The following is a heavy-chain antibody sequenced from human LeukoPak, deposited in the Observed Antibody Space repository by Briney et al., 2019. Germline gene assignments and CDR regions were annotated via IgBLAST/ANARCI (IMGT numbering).Heavy chain of an antibody. J-gene: IGHJ4*02. Sequence: PSETLSLTCTVSGGSVSSGTYFLNWIRQAPGKGLEWIGYIDYNGRTNYNPSLKSRVTISVGTSKNQFPLKVSSVTATDTAVYYCARGSGWLTDHWGQGTLVTLSS. CDR3: ARGSGWLTDH. V-gene: IGHV4-61*01. D-gene: IGHD6-19*01. CDR2: IDYNGRT. CDR1: GGSVSSGTYF.